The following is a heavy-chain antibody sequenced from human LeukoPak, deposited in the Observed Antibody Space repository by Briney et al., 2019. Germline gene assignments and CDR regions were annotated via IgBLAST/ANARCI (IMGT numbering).Heavy chain of an antibody. CDR2: ISGSGGST. Sequence: PGGSLRLSCAASGFTFSSYAMSWVRQAPGKGLERVSAISGSGGSTYYADSVKGRFTISRDNSKNTLYLQMNSLRAEDTAVYYCAKGRAAMGYFDYWGQGTLVTVSS. CDR1: GFTFSSYA. J-gene: IGHJ4*02. CDR3: AKGRAAMGYFDY. V-gene: IGHV3-23*01. D-gene: IGHD5-18*01.